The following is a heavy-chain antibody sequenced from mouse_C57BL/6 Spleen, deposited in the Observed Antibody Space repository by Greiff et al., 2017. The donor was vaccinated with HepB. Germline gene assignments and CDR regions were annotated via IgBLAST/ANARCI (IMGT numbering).Heavy chain of an antibody. D-gene: IGHD3-2*02. CDR2: IDPSDSET. J-gene: IGHJ4*01. CDR3: ARDSSGYYAMDY. CDR1: GYTFTSYW. Sequence: VKLQQPGAELVRPGSSVKLSCKASGYTFTSYWMHWVKQRPIQGLEWIGNIDPSDSETHYNQKFKDKATLTVDKSSSTAYMQLSSLTSEDSAVYYCARDSSGYYAMDYWGQGTSVTVSS. V-gene: IGHV1-52*01.